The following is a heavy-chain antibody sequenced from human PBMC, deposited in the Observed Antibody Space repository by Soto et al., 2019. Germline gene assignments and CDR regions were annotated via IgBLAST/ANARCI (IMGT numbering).Heavy chain of an antibody. CDR3: ARDNRDYDSSGYYAW. D-gene: IGHD3-22*01. CDR1: GFTFSSYW. CDR2: IKQDGSEK. V-gene: IGHV3-7*05. J-gene: IGHJ4*02. Sequence: GESLKISCAASGFTFSSYWMSWVRQAPGKGLEWVANIKQDGSEKYYVDSVKGRFTISRDNAKNSLYLQMNSLRAEDTAVYYCARDNRDYDSSGYYAWWGQGTLVTVSS.